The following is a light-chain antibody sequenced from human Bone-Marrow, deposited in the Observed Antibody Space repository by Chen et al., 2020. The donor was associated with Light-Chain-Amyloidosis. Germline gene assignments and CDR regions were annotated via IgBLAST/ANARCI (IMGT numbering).Light chain of an antibody. CDR2: GSS. V-gene: IGKV3-20*01. CDR1: QTISSNY. CDR3: QQYGTSPLT. Sequence: EIVLTQSPGTLSLSPGEGANLACRASQTISSNYLTWYQQKFGQAPRLLIYGSSSRATGIPDRFTGSGSGTDFTLTINRLEPEDVARYYCQQYGTSPLTFGGGTKVESK. J-gene: IGKJ4*01.